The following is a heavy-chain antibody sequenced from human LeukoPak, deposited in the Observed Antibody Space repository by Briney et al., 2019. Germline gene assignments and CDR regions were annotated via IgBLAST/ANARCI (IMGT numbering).Heavy chain of an antibody. Sequence: ASVKVSCKASGYTFTSYGISWVRQAPGQGLEWMGWISAYNGNTNYAQKLQGRVTMTTDTSTSTACMELRSLRSDDTAVYYCARVRLATVTTGWFDPWGQGTLVTVSS. V-gene: IGHV1-18*01. D-gene: IGHD4-17*01. J-gene: IGHJ5*02. CDR3: ARVRLATVTTGWFDP. CDR1: GYTFTSYG. CDR2: ISAYNGNT.